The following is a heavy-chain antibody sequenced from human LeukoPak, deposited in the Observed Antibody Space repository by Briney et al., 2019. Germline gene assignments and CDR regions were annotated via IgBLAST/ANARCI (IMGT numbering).Heavy chain of an antibody. CDR2: ISSSGTTI. CDR1: GFTFSDYY. J-gene: IGHJ4*02. V-gene: IGHV3-11*01. D-gene: IGHD3-10*01. Sequence: PGGSLRLACAASGFTFSDYYMTWIRQAPGKGLEWVSSISSSGTTISYADSVKGRVTISRDNAKNTLYLQMNSLRAEDTAVYYCANPYYYGSGSYYSPNYWGQGTLVTVSS. CDR3: ANPYYYGSGSYYSPNY.